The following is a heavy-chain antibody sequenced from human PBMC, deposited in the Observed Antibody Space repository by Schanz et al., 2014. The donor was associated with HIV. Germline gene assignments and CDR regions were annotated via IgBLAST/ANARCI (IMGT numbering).Heavy chain of an antibody. Sequence: QVQLVESGGGVVQPGRSLRLSCTASGFTFSSSGMHWVRQAPGKGLEWVAVISYDGSNKYYADSVKGRLTISRDNSKNTLYLQMNSLRAEDTAVYYCAKDQGYDFWSGYYNYYDMDVWGQGTTVTVSS. CDR2: ISYDGSNK. V-gene: IGHV3-30*18. D-gene: IGHD3-3*01. CDR3: AKDQGYDFWSGYYNYYDMDV. CDR1: GFTFSSSG. J-gene: IGHJ6*02.